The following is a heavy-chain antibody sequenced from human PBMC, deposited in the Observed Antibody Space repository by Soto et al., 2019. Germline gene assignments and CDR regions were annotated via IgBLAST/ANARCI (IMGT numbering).Heavy chain of an antibody. Sequence: ASVKVSCKASGYTFTSYDINWVRQATGQGLEWMGWMNPNSGNTGYAQKFQGRVTMTRNTSISTAYMELSSLRSEDTAVYYCARGLKGHYYGSGSRKYYFDYWGQGTLVTVS. CDR2: MNPNSGNT. CDR3: ARGLKGHYYGSGSRKYYFDY. J-gene: IGHJ4*02. V-gene: IGHV1-8*01. D-gene: IGHD3-10*01. CDR1: GYTFTSYD.